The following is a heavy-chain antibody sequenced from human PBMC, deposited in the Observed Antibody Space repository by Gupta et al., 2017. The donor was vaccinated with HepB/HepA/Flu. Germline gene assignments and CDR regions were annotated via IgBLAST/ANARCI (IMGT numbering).Heavy chain of an antibody. Sequence: QVQLQQWGAGLLKPSETLSLTCAVYGGSFSGYYWSWLRQPPGKGLEWIGEINHSGSTNYNPSLKSRVTISVDTSKNQFSLKLSSVTAADTAVYYCARGIAVAGPGAYYYGMDVWGQGTTVTVSS. D-gene: IGHD6-19*01. CDR1: GGSFSGYY. J-gene: IGHJ6*02. CDR3: ARGIAVAGPGAYYYGMDV. CDR2: INHSGST. V-gene: IGHV4-34*01.